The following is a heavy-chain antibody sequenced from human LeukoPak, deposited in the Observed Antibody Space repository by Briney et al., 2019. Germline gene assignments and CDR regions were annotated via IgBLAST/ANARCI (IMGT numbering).Heavy chain of an antibody. Sequence: GGSLRLSCAASGFSFSTYSMNWVRQAPGQGLQWVSYISPSNVMYYSDSVQGRFTISRDNAKNSLFLQMNSLRAEDTAVYCCAELGITMIGGVWGKGTTVTISS. J-gene: IGHJ6*04. CDR2: ISPSNVM. V-gene: IGHV3-48*01. D-gene: IGHD3-10*02. CDR1: GFSFSTYS. CDR3: AELGITMIGGV.